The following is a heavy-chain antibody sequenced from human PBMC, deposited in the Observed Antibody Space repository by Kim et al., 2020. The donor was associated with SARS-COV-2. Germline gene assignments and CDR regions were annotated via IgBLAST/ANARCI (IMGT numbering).Heavy chain of an antibody. J-gene: IGHJ4*02. CDR3: ARDRYSYGSFDY. Sequence: KYAQKLQGRVTTTTDTSTSTAYMELRSLRSDDTAVYYCARDRYSYGSFDYWGQGTLVTVSS. D-gene: IGHD5-18*01. V-gene: IGHV1-18*01.